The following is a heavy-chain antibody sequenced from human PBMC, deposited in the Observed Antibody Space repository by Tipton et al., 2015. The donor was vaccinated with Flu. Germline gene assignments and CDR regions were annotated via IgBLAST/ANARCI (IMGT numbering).Heavy chain of an antibody. CDR2: IYYSGST. Sequence: TLSLTCTVSGGSVSSGSYYWSWIRQPPGKGLEWIGYIYYSGSTNYNPSLKSRVTISVDTSKNQFSLKLSSVTAADTAVYYCARGDFWSGYYVDYWGQGTLVTGSS. J-gene: IGHJ4*02. CDR1: GGSVSSGSYY. CDR3: ARGDFWSGYYVDY. D-gene: IGHD3-3*01. V-gene: IGHV4-61*01.